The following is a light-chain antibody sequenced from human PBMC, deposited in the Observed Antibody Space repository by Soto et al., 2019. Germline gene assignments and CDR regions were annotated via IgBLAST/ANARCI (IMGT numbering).Light chain of an antibody. CDR1: SSDVGGYNY. V-gene: IGLV2-14*01. J-gene: IGLJ1*01. CDR3: NSYTSSSTLV. CDR2: EVS. Sequence: QLVLTQPASVSGSPGQSITISCTGTSSDVGGYNYVSWYQHHPGKVPKLMIYEVSDRPSGVSNRFSGSKSGNTASLTISGLQAEDEADYYCNSYTSSSTLVFGTGTKLIVL.